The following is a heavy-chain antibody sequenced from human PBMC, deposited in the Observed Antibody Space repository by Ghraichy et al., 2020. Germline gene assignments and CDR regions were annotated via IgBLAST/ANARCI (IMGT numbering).Heavy chain of an antibody. CDR2: IKLDGSQK. CDR1: GFTFSSYW. V-gene: IGHV3-7*01. Sequence: GGSLRLSCAASGFTFSSYWMSWVRQAPGKGLEWVAKIKLDGSQKYYVDSVEGRFTISRDNAKNSLYLQMNSLRAEDTAVYYCARIIGRRADSSSWYDWFDPWGQGTLVTVSS. J-gene: IGHJ5*02. CDR3: ARIIGRRADSSSWYDWFDP. D-gene: IGHD6-13*01.